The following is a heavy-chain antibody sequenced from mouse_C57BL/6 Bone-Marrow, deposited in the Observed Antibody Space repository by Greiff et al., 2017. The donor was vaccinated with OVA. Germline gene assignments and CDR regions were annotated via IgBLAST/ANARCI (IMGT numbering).Heavy chain of an antibody. D-gene: IGHD2-3*01. J-gene: IGHJ4*01. CDR1: GYTFTSYW. Sequence: VQLQQSGAELVKPGASVKLSCKASGYTFTSYWMHWVKQRPGQGLEWIGMIHPNSGSTNYNEKFKSKATLTVDKSSSTAYMQLSSLTSEDSAVYYCAGWLLRHYYAMDYWGQGTSVTVSS. V-gene: IGHV1-64*01. CDR2: IHPNSGST. CDR3: AGWLLRHYYAMDY.